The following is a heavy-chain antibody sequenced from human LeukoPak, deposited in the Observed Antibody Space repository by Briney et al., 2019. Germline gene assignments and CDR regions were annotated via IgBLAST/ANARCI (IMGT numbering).Heavy chain of an antibody. Sequence: SETLSLTCAVYGGSFSGYYWSWIRQPPGKGLEWIGEINHSGSTNYNPSLNSRVTISVDTSKNQFSLKLSSVTAADTAVYYCARSQGPDAFDIWGQGTMVTVSS. J-gene: IGHJ3*02. V-gene: IGHV4-34*01. CDR3: ARSQGPDAFDI. CDR2: INHSGST. CDR1: GGSFSGYY.